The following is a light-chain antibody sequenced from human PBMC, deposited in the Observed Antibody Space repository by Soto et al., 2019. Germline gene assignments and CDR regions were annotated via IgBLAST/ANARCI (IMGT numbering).Light chain of an antibody. CDR1: QSVRSY. CDR3: QQRSNWPLT. CDR2: DAT. Sequence: EIVLTQSPATLALSPGERATLSCRTSQSVRSYLAWYQQKPGQAPRLLIYDATNRATGIPVRFSGSGSGTDFSLTISSLEPEDFAVYYCQQRSNWPLTFGGGTKVDIK. J-gene: IGKJ4*01. V-gene: IGKV3-11*01.